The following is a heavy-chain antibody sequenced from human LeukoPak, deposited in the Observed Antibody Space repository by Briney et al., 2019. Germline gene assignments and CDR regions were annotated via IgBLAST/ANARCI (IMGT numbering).Heavy chain of an antibody. J-gene: IGHJ3*02. CDR3: AGAPAAYCSGGSCYSAYAFDI. Sequence: ASVNVSRKASGYTFTIYAMNWVRQAPGQGLEWVGWINTNTGYPTYTQGSTGRFVSALDTSVSTAYLQTSRLKAEDTAVYSCAGAPAAYCSGGSCYSAYAFDISGQATMLTVSS. V-gene: IGHV7-4-1*02. CDR2: INTNTGYP. CDR1: GYTFTIYA. D-gene: IGHD2-15*01.